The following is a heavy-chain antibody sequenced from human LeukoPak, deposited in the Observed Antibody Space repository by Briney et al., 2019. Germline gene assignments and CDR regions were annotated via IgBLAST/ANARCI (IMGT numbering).Heavy chain of an antibody. Sequence: PSETLSLTCAVYGVSFSGYYWSWIRQPPGKGLEWIGEINDIGNTNYDPSLRSRVTISVDTSENQFSLSLTSATAADTAVYFCARLGSVGYYNYQYMDIWGNGTTVTVSS. CDR3: ARLGSVGYYNYQYMDI. V-gene: IGHV4-34*01. J-gene: IGHJ6*03. D-gene: IGHD3-10*01. CDR2: INDIGNT. CDR1: GVSFSGYY.